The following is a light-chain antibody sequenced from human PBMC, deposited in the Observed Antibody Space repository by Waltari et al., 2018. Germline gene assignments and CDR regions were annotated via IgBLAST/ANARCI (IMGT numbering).Light chain of an antibody. CDR2: RVS. CDR1: QSLVHSDGNTH. J-gene: IGKJ2*01. V-gene: IGKV2-30*02. CDR3: MQGIHWPYT. Sequence: DVVMTQSPLSLSVTLGQAASISCKSSQSLVHSDGNTHLNWFQQRPGQSPRRLIYRVSNRDSGVPDRFSGSGSGTDFTLKINKVEAEDVGIYYCMQGIHWPYTFGQGTKLDIK.